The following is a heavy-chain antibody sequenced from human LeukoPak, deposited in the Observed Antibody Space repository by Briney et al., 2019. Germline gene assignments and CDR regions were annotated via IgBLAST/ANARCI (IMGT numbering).Heavy chain of an antibody. CDR2: IYDSGST. Sequence: SETLSLTCDVSGVSISSSTYYWGWIRQPPGKGLEWIGSIYDSGSTYYNPSLKSRITISVDTSKNQFSVKLTSVTAADTAVYYCARQHSPGYFDYWGQGTLVTVSS. V-gene: IGHV4-39*01. CDR3: ARQHSPGYFDY. J-gene: IGHJ4*02. D-gene: IGHD1-14*01. CDR1: GVSISSSTYY.